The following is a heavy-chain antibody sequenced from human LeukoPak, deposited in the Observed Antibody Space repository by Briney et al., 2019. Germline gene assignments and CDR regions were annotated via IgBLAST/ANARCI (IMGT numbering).Heavy chain of an antibody. Sequence: PGGSLRLSCAASGFTFSSYAMSWVRQAPGKGLEWVSAISGSGGSTYYADSEKGRFTISRDNSKDTLYLQMNSLRAEDTAVYYCAKGFGGYCSSTSCPSDLWGQGTLVTVSS. J-gene: IGHJ5*02. CDR2: ISGSGGST. CDR3: AKGFGGYCSSTSCPSDL. CDR1: GFTFSSYA. D-gene: IGHD2-2*01. V-gene: IGHV3-23*01.